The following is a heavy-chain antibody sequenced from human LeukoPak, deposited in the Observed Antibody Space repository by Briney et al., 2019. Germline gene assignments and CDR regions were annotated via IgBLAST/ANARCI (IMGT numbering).Heavy chain of an antibody. CDR1: GFTFSSYA. Sequence: GGSLRLSCAASGFTFSSYAMHWVRQAPGKGLEYVSAISSNGGSTYYANSVKGRFTISRDNSKNTLYLQMNSLRAEDTAVYYCARPLFHTLTFPFDYWGQGTLVTVSS. CDR2: ISSNGGST. V-gene: IGHV3-64*01. CDR3: ARPLFHTLTFPFDY. D-gene: IGHD2-2*02. J-gene: IGHJ4*02.